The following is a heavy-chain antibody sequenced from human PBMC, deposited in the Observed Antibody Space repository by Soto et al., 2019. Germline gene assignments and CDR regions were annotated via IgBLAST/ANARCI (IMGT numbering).Heavy chain of an antibody. CDR2: ISGSGGNI. V-gene: IGHV3-64D*06. CDR1: GFTFSHHS. D-gene: IGHD2-15*01. Sequence: VQLVESGGGLVQPGGSLRLSCSGSGFTFSHHSLYWVRQPPRKGLQCVSSISGSGGNIYYAESVKGRFTISRDNSKNTLYLQMTSLSSEDSAVYYCVKVSGYCTGGSCFSYFDYWGQGTPVTVSS. CDR3: VKVSGYCTGGSCFSYFDY. J-gene: IGHJ4*02.